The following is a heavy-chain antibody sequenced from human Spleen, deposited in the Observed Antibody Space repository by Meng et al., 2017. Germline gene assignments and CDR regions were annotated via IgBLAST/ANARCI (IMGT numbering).Heavy chain of an antibody. Sequence: ASVKVSCKASGYTFPDYWLHWVRRAPGQGLEWMGRINPNNDDTHYAQKFQGRVIMTRDTSINTAYMELTSLRSDDTAVYYCARDEDISAAGKLFGDYWGQGTLVTVSS. CDR2: INPNNDDT. J-gene: IGHJ4*02. D-gene: IGHD6-13*01. CDR3: ARDEDISAAGKLFGDY. V-gene: IGHV1-2*06. CDR1: GYTFPDYW.